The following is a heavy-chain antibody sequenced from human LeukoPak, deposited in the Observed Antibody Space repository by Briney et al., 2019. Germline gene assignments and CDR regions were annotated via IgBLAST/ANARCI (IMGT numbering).Heavy chain of an antibody. V-gene: IGHV3-30-3*01. CDR2: ISYDGSNK. CDR1: GFTFSSYA. J-gene: IGHJ5*02. CDR3: ARGPPLFDP. Sequence: PGGSLRLSCAASGFTFSSYAMHWVRQAPGKGLEWVAVISYDGSNKYYADSVKGRFTISRDNSKNSLYLQMNSLRAEDTAVYYCARGPPLFDPWGQGTLVAVSS.